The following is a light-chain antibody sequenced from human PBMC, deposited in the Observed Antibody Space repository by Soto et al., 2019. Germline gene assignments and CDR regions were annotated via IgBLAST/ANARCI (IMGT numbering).Light chain of an antibody. J-gene: IGKJ4*01. CDR1: QTVSRH. CDR2: GTD. CDR3: QQYDQWPLT. Sequence: EVLMTQSPTTLSVSAGERVSLSCSASQTVSRHLAWYQQKPGQAPRLLIYGTDTRPNGIPARFSGGGSGTEFTLIISRLQSEDFAVYHCQQYDQWPLTFGGGTKVEIK. V-gene: IGKV3-15*01.